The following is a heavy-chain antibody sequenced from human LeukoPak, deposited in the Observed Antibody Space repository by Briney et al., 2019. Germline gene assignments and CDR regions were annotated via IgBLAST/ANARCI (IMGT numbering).Heavy chain of an antibody. D-gene: IGHD4-11*01. CDR2: INSDGSST. Sequence: GGSLRLSCAASGFTFSNYWMHWVRQAPGKGLVWVSHINSDGSSTNYADSVKGRFTISRDNAKNTLYLQINSLRAEDTAVYYCARGGYYSNSCFDYWGQGTLVTVSS. CDR3: ARGGYYSNSCFDY. CDR1: GFTFSNYW. V-gene: IGHV3-74*01. J-gene: IGHJ4*02.